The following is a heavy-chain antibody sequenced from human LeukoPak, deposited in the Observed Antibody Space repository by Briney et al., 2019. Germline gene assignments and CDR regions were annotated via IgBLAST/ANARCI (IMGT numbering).Heavy chain of an antibody. CDR2: IRYDGSNK. CDR3: AKEGTASKPSDLDY. J-gene: IGHJ4*02. V-gene: IGHV3-30*02. Sequence: GGSLRLSCAASGFIFSDYGMHWVRQAPGKGLEWVTFIRYDGSNKYYADSVKGRFTIPRDNSKNTLYLQMNSLRPEDTAVYYCAKEGTASKPSDLDYWGQGTLVTVS. D-gene: IGHD1/OR15-1a*01. CDR1: GFIFSDYG.